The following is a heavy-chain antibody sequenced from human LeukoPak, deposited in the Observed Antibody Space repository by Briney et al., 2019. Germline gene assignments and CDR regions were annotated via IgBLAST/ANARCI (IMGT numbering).Heavy chain of an antibody. CDR3: ARPYGSGTYYNRVGAFDI. CDR1: AYNFTNYW. Sequence: GESLKISCTGSAYNFTNYWIGWVRQMPGKGLEWMGIIYPGDSDTRYSPSFQGQVTISAEQSISTAYLQWSSLKASDTAMYYCARPYGSGTYYNRVGAFDIWGQGAMVTVSS. D-gene: IGHD3-10*01. CDR2: IYPGDSDT. V-gene: IGHV5-51*01. J-gene: IGHJ3*02.